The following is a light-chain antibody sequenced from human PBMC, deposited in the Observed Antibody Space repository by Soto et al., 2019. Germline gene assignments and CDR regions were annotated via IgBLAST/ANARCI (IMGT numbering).Light chain of an antibody. V-gene: IGLV1-40*01. CDR2: GNS. CDR3: KSYDSSLSGYV. J-gene: IGLJ1*01. Sequence: QSVLTQPPSVSGAPGQRVTISCTGSSSNIGAGYDVHWYQQLPGTAPKLLICGNSNRPSGVPDRFSSSKSGTSASLAITGLQADDEADYYCKSYDSSLSGYVFGTGTQLTVL. CDR1: SSNIGAGYD.